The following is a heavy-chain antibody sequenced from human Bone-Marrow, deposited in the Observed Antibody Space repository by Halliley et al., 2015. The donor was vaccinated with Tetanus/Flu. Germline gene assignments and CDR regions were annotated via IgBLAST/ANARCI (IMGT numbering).Heavy chain of an antibody. D-gene: IGHD3-22*01. CDR1: GYTFTTYY. Sequence: QMQLVQSGAEVKKPGASVKVSCKASGYTFTTYYIHWVRQAPGQGLEWMGIIDPSGGRTSYAQKFQGRVTMTRDTSTSTVYMELTSLRSGDTAVYYWARSPYGVVTPDLDYWGQGTLVTVSS. CDR2: IDPSGGRT. J-gene: IGHJ4*02. CDR3: ARSPYGVVTPDLDY. V-gene: IGHV1-46*01.